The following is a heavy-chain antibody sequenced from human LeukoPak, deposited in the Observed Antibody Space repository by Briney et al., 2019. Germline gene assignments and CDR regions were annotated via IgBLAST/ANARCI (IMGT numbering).Heavy chain of an antibody. V-gene: IGHV1-8*01. CDR1: GYTVTTYD. Sequence: GASVKVSCEASGYTVTTYDINWVRQAAGQGLEWMGWMNPNSGNTGNAQQFQGRVTMTRNTSISTAYMELTSLTSEDTAVYFCARIAAPGNRRVNFWGQGTLVTVSS. CDR2: MNPNSGNT. J-gene: IGHJ4*02. D-gene: IGHD6-13*01. CDR3: ARIAAPGNRRVNF.